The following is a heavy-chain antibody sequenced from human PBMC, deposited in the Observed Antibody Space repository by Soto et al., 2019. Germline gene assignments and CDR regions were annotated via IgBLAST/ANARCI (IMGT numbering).Heavy chain of an antibody. D-gene: IGHD3-16*01. CDR1: GFTFSNYA. J-gene: IGHJ4*02. Sequence: AGGSLRLSCAASGFTFSNYAITWVRQGPGKGLEWVSGISGSGGRSYYADSVKGRFTISRDNSKSTLYLQMNSLRAEDTAVYYCAKAYFVWSSEQPYYFDYWGQGTLVTVSS. V-gene: IGHV3-23*01. CDR3: AKAYFVWSSEQPYYFDY. CDR2: ISGSGGRS.